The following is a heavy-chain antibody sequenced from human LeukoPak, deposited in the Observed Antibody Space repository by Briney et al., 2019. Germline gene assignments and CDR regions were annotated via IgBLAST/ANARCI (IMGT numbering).Heavy chain of an antibody. CDR2: ISAYNGNT. CDR3: ARDRRSIAARRGFDY. J-gene: IGHJ4*02. V-gene: IGHV1-18*01. CDR1: GYTFTSYG. Sequence: ASGKVSCKASGYTFTSYGISWVRQAPGQGLEWMGWISAYNGNTNYAQKLQGRVTMTTDTSTSTAYMELRSLRSDDTAVYYCARDRRSIAARRGFDYWGQGTLVTVSS. D-gene: IGHD6-6*01.